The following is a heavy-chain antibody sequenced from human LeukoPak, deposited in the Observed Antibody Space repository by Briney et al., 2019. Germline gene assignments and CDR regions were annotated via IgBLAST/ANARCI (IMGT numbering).Heavy chain of an antibody. V-gene: IGHV4-39*07. CDR1: GASISSSSYY. CDR2: IFHSGIP. J-gene: IGHJ4*02. CDR3: ARGLYYYDSSGYTFDY. Sequence: SETLSLTCTVSGASISSSSYYWGWIRQSPGKGLEWIGSIFHSGIPYSKMSLRSRVAISVDTSKNQFSLKLSSVTAADTAVYYCARGLYYYDSSGYTFDYWGQGTLVTVSS. D-gene: IGHD3-22*01.